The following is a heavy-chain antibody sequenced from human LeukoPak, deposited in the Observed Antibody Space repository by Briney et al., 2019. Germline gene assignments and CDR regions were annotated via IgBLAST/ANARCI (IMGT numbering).Heavy chain of an antibody. Sequence: PSETLSLTCTVSGGSISSGDYYWSWIRQPPGKGLEWIGYIYYSGSTYYNPSLKSRVTISVDTSKNQFSLKPSSVTAADTAVYYCAREDVVVPVAIKWFDPWGQGTLVTVSS. D-gene: IGHD2-2*02. J-gene: IGHJ5*02. CDR2: IYYSGST. V-gene: IGHV4-30-4*08. CDR3: AREDVVVPVAIKWFDP. CDR1: GGSISSGDYY.